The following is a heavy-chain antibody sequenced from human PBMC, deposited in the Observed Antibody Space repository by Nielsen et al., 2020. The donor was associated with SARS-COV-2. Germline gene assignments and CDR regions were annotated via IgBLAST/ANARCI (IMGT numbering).Heavy chain of an antibody. D-gene: IGHD6-19*01. Sequence: ASVKVSCKASGYTFTSYGISWVRRAPGQGLEWMGIINPSGGSTSYAQKFQGRVTMTRDTSTSTVYMELSSLRSEDTAVYYCASLSSGGGFQHWGQGTLVTVSS. CDR3: ASLSSGGGFQH. CDR2: INPSGGST. CDR1: GYTFTSYG. V-gene: IGHV1-46*01. J-gene: IGHJ1*01.